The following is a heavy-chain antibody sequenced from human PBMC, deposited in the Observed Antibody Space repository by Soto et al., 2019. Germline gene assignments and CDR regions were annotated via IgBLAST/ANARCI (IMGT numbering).Heavy chain of an antibody. CDR1: GDSVSSNSAA. CDR2: TYYRSKWYN. Sequence: PSQTLSLPCVISGDSVSSNSAAWNWIRQSPSRGLEWLGRTYYRSKWYNDYAVSVKSRITINPDTSKNQFSLQLNSVTPEDTAVYYCAREGHISSSWQFYYYGMDVWGQGTTVTVSS. J-gene: IGHJ6*02. V-gene: IGHV6-1*01. D-gene: IGHD6-13*01. CDR3: AREGHISSSWQFYYYGMDV.